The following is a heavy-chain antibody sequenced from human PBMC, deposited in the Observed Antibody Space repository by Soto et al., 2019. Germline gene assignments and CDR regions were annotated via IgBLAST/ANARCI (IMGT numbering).Heavy chain of an antibody. V-gene: IGHV3-7*03. J-gene: IGHJ4*02. CDR1: GFTFSSYG. CDR3: VRDYRVSYVYGPFDY. CDR2: IKQDVGEK. Sequence: GGSLRLSCAASGFTFSSYGISWVRQAPWKGLEWVANIKQDVGEKYYVDSVKGRFTISRDNAKNSLYLQMNSLRGDDTAVYYCVRDYRVSYVYGPFDYCGQGTLVTFSS. D-gene: IGHD5-18*01.